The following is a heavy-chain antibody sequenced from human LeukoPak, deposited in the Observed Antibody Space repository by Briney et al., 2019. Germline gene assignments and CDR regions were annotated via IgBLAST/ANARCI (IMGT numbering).Heavy chain of an antibody. Sequence: GGSLRLSCAASGFTFSSYGMHWVRQAPGKGLEWVAVIWYDGSNKYYADSVKGRFTTSRDNSKNTLYLQMNSLRAEDTAVYYCARGVYYDSSGSIDYYFDYWGQGTLVTVSS. CDR1: GFTFSSYG. CDR2: IWYDGSNK. J-gene: IGHJ4*02. D-gene: IGHD3-22*01. CDR3: ARGVYYDSSGSIDYYFDY. V-gene: IGHV3-33*01.